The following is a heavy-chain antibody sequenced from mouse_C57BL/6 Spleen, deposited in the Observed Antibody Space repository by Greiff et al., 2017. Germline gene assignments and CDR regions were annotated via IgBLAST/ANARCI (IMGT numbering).Heavy chain of an antibody. CDR1: GYSITSGYY. V-gene: IGHV3-6*01. CDR2: ISYDGSN. CDR3: ARAGTVVVDD. J-gene: IGHJ2*01. D-gene: IGHD1-1*01. Sequence: DVQLQESGPGLVKPSQSLSLTCSVTGYSITSGYYWNWIRQFPGNKLEWMGYISYDGSNNYNPSLKNRISITRDTSKNQFFLKLNSVTTEDTATYYCARAGTVVVDDWGQGTTLTVSS.